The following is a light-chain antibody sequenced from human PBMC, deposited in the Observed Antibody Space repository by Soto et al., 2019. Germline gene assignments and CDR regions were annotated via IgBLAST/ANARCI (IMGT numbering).Light chain of an antibody. CDR1: QNVDRA. CDR2: GAS. CDR3: QQYRHWPPLT. V-gene: IGKV3-15*01. Sequence: EIVMTQSPATLSVSPGETATLSCRASQNVDRAVARYQHKPGQAPRLLIVGASFRATGVPGRFSGGGSGTDFTLTISSLQSEDFAVYYCQQYRHWPPLTFGGGTAVEIK. J-gene: IGKJ4*01.